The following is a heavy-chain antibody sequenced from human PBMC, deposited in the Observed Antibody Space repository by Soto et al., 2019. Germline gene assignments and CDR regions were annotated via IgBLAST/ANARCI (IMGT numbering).Heavy chain of an antibody. Sequence: SETLSLTCTVSGGSISSYYWSWIRQPPGKGLEWIGYIYYSGSTNYNPSLKSRVTISVDTSKNQFSLKLSSVTAADTAVYYCARAQVITYYYYYYMDVWGKGTTVTVSS. CDR1: GGSISSYY. V-gene: IGHV4-59*08. CDR2: IYYSGST. D-gene: IGHD3-22*01. CDR3: ARAQVITYYYYYYMDV. J-gene: IGHJ6*03.